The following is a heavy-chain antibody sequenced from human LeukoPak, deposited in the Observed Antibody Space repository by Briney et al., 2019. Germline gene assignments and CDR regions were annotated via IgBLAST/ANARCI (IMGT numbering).Heavy chain of an antibody. J-gene: IGHJ5*02. V-gene: IGHV1-69*04. Sequence: SVKVSCKASGGTFSSYAISWVRQAPGQGLEWMGGIIPILGIANYAQKFQGRVTITADKSTSTAYMELSSLRSEDTAVYYCARDQQLVIGGQNWFGPWGQGTLVTVSS. CDR1: GGTFSSYA. CDR2: IIPILGIA. D-gene: IGHD6-13*01. CDR3: ARDQQLVIGGQNWFGP.